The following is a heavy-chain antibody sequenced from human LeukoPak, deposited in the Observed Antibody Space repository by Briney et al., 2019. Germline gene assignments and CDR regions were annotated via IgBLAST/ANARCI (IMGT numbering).Heavy chain of an antibody. CDR2: IYYSGST. Sequence: PSETLSLTCTVSGGSISSSSYYWGWIRQPPGKGLEWIGSIYYSGSTYYNPSLKSRVTISVDTSKNQFSLKLSSVTAADTAVYYCARVVGSFYFDYWGQGTLVTVSS. V-gene: IGHV4-39*07. CDR1: GGSISSSSYY. D-gene: IGHD1-26*01. CDR3: ARVVGSFYFDY. J-gene: IGHJ4*02.